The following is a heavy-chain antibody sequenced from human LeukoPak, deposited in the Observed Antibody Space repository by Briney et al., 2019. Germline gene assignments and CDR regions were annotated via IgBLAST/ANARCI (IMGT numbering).Heavy chain of an antibody. CDR1: GHTFSTDW. Sequence: GESLKISCKGSGHTFSTDWIAWVRQMPGKGLEWMGVIYAGDSDTRYSPSFQGQVTISADKSLNTAYLQWTNLKASDSAMYYCARFMGELMDGVDFWGHGTLVTVFS. V-gene: IGHV5-51*01. CDR3: ARFMGELMDGVDF. J-gene: IGHJ4*01. CDR2: IYAGDSDT. D-gene: IGHD2-8*01.